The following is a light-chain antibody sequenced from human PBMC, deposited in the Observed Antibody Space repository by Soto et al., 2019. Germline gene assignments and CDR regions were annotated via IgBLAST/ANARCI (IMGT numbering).Light chain of an antibody. CDR3: QQYMSSLT. V-gene: IGKV3-20*01. Sequence: PGERATLSCRASQSVDSTFFAWYQKKPGQAPRLLIYGASKMSTGVPDRFSGSGSETDFTLTISRLEPEDFAVYYCQQYMSSLTFGQGTKVEI. J-gene: IGKJ1*01. CDR2: GAS. CDR1: QSVDSTF.